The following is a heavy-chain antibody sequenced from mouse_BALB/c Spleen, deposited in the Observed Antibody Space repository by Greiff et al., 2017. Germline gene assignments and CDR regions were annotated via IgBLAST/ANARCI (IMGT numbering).Heavy chain of an antibody. CDR2: IDPETGGT. Sequence: VKLVESGAELVRPGASVTLSCKASGYTFTDYEMHWVKQTPVHGLEWIGAIDPETGGTAYNQKFKGKATLTADKSSSTAYMELRSLTSEDSAVYYCTNIYYGNYGFAYWGQGTLVTVSA. CDR1: GYTFTDYE. J-gene: IGHJ3*01. CDR3: TNIYYGNYGFAY. D-gene: IGHD2-1*01. V-gene: IGHV1-15*01.